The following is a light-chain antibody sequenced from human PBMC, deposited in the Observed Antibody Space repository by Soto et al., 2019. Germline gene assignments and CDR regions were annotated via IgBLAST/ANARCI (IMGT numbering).Light chain of an antibody. V-gene: IGKV3-11*01. Sequence: IVVTQSPATRSLSPVEIVTVSVRASQSVSTYVTYLAWYQQKPGQAPRLLIYDASNRATGIPARFSGSGSGTDFTLTISSLEPEDFAVYYCQQRSNWPPVFGGGTKVDIK. CDR2: DAS. J-gene: IGKJ4*01. CDR1: QSVSTY. CDR3: QQRSNWPPV.